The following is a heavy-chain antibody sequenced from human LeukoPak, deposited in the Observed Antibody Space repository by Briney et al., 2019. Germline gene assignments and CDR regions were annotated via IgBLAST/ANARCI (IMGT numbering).Heavy chain of an antibody. J-gene: IGHJ4*02. D-gene: IGHD6-19*01. Sequence: GGSLRLSCAASGSTFSSYSMNWVRQAPGKGLEWVSSISSSSSYIYYADSVKGRFTISRDNAKNSLYLQMNSLRAEDTAVYYCARVGPSSGWYPDYWGQGTLVTVSS. CDR2: ISSSSSYI. V-gene: IGHV3-21*01. CDR1: GSTFSSYS. CDR3: ARVGPSSGWYPDY.